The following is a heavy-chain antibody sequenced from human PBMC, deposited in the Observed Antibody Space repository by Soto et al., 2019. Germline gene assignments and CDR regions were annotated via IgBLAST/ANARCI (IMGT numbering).Heavy chain of an antibody. CDR1: GGSFSGYY. CDR2: INHSEST. V-gene: IGHV4-34*01. D-gene: IGHD3-16*01. J-gene: IGHJ5*02. Sequence: SETLSLTCAVYGGSFSGYYWSWIRQPPGKGLEWIGEINHSESTNYNPSLKSRVTISVDTSKNQFSLKLSSVTAADTVWYYCARVGPPTRALKTWSDPRGKGTLVTVSS. CDR3: ARVGPPTRALKTWSDP.